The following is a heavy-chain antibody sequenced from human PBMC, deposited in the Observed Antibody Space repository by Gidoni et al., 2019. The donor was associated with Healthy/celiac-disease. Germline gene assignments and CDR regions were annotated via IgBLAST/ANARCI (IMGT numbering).Heavy chain of an antibody. J-gene: IGHJ4*02. D-gene: IGHD5-18*01. CDR3: ARGGDTAMVNRYYFDY. V-gene: IGHV4-4*07. CDR2: IYTSGST. CDR1: GGSLSSYY. Sequence: QVQLQESGPGLVKPSETLSLTCTVSGGSLSSYYWSWSRQPAGKGLEWIGRIYTSGSTNYNPSLTGRVTMSVDTSKNQFSLKLSSVTAADTAVYYCARGGDTAMVNRYYFDYWGQGTLVTVSS.